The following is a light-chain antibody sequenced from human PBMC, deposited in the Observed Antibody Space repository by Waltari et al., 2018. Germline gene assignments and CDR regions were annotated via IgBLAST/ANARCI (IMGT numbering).Light chain of an antibody. CDR2: GTS. CDR3: QQYNDWPYT. CDR1: QRVRTN. V-gene: IGKV3-15*01. J-gene: IGKJ2*01. Sequence: EIVMTQSLVTLSLSPGERAALSRRPSQRVRTNLAWYQQTAGQTPRLLIYGTSTRATEIPARFSGSGSGTEFTLTISSLQSEDFAVYYCQQYNDWPYTFGQGTKLEIK.